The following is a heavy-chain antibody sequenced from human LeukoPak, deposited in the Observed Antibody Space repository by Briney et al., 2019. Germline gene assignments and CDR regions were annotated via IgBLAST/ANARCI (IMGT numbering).Heavy chain of an antibody. J-gene: IGHJ5*02. CDR1: GYSISSGYY. D-gene: IGHD4-11*01. CDR3: PRADYSRDWFDP. V-gene: IGHV4-38-2*02. Sequence: SETLSLTCTVSGYSISSGYYWGWIRQPPGKGLEWIGSIYHSGSTYYNPSLKSRVTISVDTSKNQFSLKLSSVTAADTAVYYCPRADYSRDWFDPWGQGTLVTVSS. CDR2: IYHSGST.